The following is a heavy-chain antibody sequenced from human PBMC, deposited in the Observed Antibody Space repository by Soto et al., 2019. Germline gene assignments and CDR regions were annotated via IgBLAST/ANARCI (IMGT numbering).Heavy chain of an antibody. CDR2: ISSSSSYI. CDR3: ARDHVLRYFDWPYYFDY. Sequence: GSLILSCAASGXTLSSYIMNWVRQAPGKGLELVSSISSSSSYIYYADAVNGLFTISIGNAKNSLCLQMNSLSAEDTAVYYCARDHVLRYFDWPYYFDYWGQGTLVTVS. V-gene: IGHV3-21*01. J-gene: IGHJ4*02. CDR1: GXTLSSYI. D-gene: IGHD3-9*01.